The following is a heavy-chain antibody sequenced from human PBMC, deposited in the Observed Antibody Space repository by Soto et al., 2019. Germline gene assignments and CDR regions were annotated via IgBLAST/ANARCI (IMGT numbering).Heavy chain of an antibody. V-gene: IGHV4-59*01. Sequence: SETLSLTCTVSGGSLNAYYWNWIRQAPGKGLEWLGYIYYNGITNYNPSLKSRVTISIDTSQKQFSLRLSSVTPADTALYYCARADTSGSGTYALFDAFDIWGQGTMVTVSS. J-gene: IGHJ3*02. CDR3: ARADTSGSGTYALFDAFDI. CDR1: GGSLNAYY. CDR2: IYYNGIT. D-gene: IGHD3-10*01.